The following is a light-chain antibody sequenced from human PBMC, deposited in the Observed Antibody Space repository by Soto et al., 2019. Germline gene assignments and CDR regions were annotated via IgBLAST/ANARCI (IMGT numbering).Light chain of an antibody. CDR1: QNIGNNY. CDR2: GAS. V-gene: IGKV3-20*01. Sequence: EVVLTQSPGTLSLSPGEGATLSCRASQNIGNNYLAWYQQKPGQPPRLLIYGASSRATGIPDRFSGSGSGTDFTLTISRLEPEDFAVYYCQQYGSSPFTFGPGTKVDIK. J-gene: IGKJ3*01. CDR3: QQYGSSPFT.